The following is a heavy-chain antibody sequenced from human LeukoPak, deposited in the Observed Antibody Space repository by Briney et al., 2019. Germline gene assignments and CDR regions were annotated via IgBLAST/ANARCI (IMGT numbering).Heavy chain of an antibody. CDR1: GFTFRSYN. D-gene: IGHD1-1*01. J-gene: IGHJ4*02. V-gene: IGHV3-48*01. Sequence: PGGSLRLSCAASGFTFRSYNMNWVRQAPGKGLEWVSYISVSSSTIYYADSVKGRFTISRDSAKNSLYLQMNSLRAEDTAVYYCARDLRLYAGNDWDYWGQGTLVTVSS. CDR3: ARDLRLYAGNDWDY. CDR2: ISVSSSTI.